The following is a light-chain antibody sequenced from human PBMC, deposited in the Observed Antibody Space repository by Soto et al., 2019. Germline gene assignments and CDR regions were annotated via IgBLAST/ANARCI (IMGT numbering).Light chain of an antibody. CDR3: SSYTTTSALGVV. CDR2: GVT. Sequence: QSALTQPASVSGSPGQSITISCAGTSSDVGSYDYVCWYQQHPGKAPKLMIYGVTNRPSGVSSRFSGSKSGNTASLTISGLQAEDEADYCCSSYTTTSALGVVFGGGTKLTVL. V-gene: IGLV2-14*01. J-gene: IGLJ2*01. CDR1: SSDVGSYDY.